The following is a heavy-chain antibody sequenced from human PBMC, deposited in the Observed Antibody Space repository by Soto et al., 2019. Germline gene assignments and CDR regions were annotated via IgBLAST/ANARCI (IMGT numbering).Heavy chain of an antibody. V-gene: IGHV3-21*01. CDR1: GFTFSSYS. D-gene: IGHD2-2*01. Sequence: GGSLRLSCAASGFTFSSYSMNWVRQAPGKGLEWVSSISSSSSYIYYADSVKGRFTISRDNAKNSLYLQMNSLRAEDTAVYYCASPCSSTSCPSNYYYYYMDVWGKGTTVTVSS. J-gene: IGHJ6*03. CDR3: ASPCSSTSCPSNYYYYYMDV. CDR2: ISSSSSYI.